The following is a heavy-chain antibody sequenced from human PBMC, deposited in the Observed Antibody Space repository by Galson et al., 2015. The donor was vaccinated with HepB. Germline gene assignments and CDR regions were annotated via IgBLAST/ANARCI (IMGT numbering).Heavy chain of an antibody. CDR3: ASFYSSGWYGGN. J-gene: IGHJ4*02. CDR2: INSDGSST. D-gene: IGHD6-19*01. V-gene: IGHV3-74*01. CDR1: GFTFSSYW. Sequence: SLRLSCAASGFTFSSYWMHWVRQAPGKGLVWVSRINSDGSSTNYADSVKGRFTISRDNAKNTLYLQMNGLRAEDTAVYYCASFYSSGWYGGNWGQGTLVTVSS.